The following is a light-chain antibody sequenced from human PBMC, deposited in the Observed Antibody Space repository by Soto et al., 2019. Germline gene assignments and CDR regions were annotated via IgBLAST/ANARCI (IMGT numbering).Light chain of an antibody. CDR3: QQYGSSPTWT. CDR2: GAS. Sequence: ENVFTQFPGTLSFSPGERATLSCRASQRVSSSYLAWYQQKPGQAPRLLIYGASSRATGIPDRFSGSGSGTDFTLTISRLEPEDFAVYYCQQYGSSPTWTFGQGTKVDIK. CDR1: QRVSSSY. J-gene: IGKJ1*01. V-gene: IGKV3-20*01.